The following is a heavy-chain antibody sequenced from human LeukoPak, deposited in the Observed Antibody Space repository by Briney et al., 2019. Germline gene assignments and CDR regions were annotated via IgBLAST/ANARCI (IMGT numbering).Heavy chain of an antibody. CDR3: ARGYGSESSSLPPGE. Sequence: PSQTLSLTCTVSGGSISSGSYYWSWIRQPAGKGLEWIGRIYTSGSTHYNPSLKSRVTISVDTPKNQFSLNLSSVTAADTAVYYCARGYGSESSSLPPGEWGQGTLVTVSS. J-gene: IGHJ4*02. V-gene: IGHV4-61*02. CDR1: GGSISSGSYY. CDR2: IYTSGST. D-gene: IGHD3-10*01.